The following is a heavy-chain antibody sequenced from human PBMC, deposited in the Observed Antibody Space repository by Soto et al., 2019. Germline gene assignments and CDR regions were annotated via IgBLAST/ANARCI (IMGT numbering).Heavy chain of an antibody. J-gene: IGHJ6*03. V-gene: IGHV1-18*01. CDR1: GYTFASYG. CDR2: ISAYNGNT. CDR3: ARDRSVFSGYCSGGSCYSYYYMDV. D-gene: IGHD2-15*01. Sequence: ASVKVSCKASGYTFASYGISWVRQAPGQGLEWMGWISAYNGNTNYAQKLQGRVTMTTDTSTSTAYMELRSLRSDDTAVYYCARDRSVFSGYCSGGSCYSYYYMDVWGKGTTVTSP.